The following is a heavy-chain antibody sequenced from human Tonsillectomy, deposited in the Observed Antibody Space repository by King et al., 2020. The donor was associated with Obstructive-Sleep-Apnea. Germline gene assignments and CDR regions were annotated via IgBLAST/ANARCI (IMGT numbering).Heavy chain of an antibody. D-gene: IGHD1-1*01. J-gene: IGHJ2*01. V-gene: IGHV3-30*04. CDR2: TSYDGSDE. Sequence: VQLVESGGGVVQPGRSLRLSCVVSGFAFSTYAMYWVRQAPGKGLEWVAVTSYDGSDEYYADSVKGRFTISRDNSQNTLYLQMNSLRAEDTAVYYCARGARPLNLHFDFWGRGTLVIVSS. CDR1: GFAFSTYA. CDR3: ARGARPLNLHFDF.